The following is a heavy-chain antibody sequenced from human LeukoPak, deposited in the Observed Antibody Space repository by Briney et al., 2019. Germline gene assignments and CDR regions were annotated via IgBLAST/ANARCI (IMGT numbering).Heavy chain of an antibody. J-gene: IGHJ4*02. V-gene: IGHV3-13*01. D-gene: IGHD6-19*01. Sequence: GGSLRLSCAASGITFSGYDMHWVRQGTGKHLEWVSAIGPAGDTYYSDSVKGRFTISREDARNSLYLQMNSLTAEDTAVYYCARDAVPGRGGAFDYWGQGTLVIVSS. CDR1: GITFSGYD. CDR3: ARDAVPGRGGAFDY. CDR2: IGPAGDT.